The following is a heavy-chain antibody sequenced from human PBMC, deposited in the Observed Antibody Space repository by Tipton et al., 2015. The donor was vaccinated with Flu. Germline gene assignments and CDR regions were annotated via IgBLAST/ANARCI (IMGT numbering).Heavy chain of an antibody. CDR3: ARGAGSGTYMIFDF. CDR1: GGSISSFY. V-gene: IGHV4-4*07. J-gene: IGHJ5*01. Sequence: TLSLTCTVSGGSISSFYWSWIRQPAGQGLEWVGRMYSSGTTKYNPSLKSRVTMSVDTTKNPFTLKLSSVTAADTAVYYCARGAGSGTYMIFDFWGQGALVTVSS. D-gene: IGHD3-10*01. CDR2: MYSSGTT.